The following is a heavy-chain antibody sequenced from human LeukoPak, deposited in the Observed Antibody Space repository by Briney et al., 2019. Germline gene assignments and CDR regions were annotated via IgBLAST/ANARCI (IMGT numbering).Heavy chain of an antibody. Sequence: SETLSLTCAVYGGSFSGYYWSWIRQPPGKGLEWIGEINHSGSTNYNPSLKSRVTISVDTSKNQFSLKLSSVTAADTAVYYCARAGSHRNSGYDYWGQGTLVTVSS. D-gene: IGHD5-12*01. J-gene: IGHJ4*02. CDR3: ARAGSHRNSGYDY. CDR1: GGSFSGYY. V-gene: IGHV4-34*01. CDR2: INHSGST.